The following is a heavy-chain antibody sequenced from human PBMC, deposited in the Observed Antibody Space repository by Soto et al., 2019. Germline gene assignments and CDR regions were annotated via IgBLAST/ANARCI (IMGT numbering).Heavy chain of an antibody. V-gene: IGHV2-5*02. J-gene: IGHJ4*02. Sequence: SGPTLVNPTQTLTLTCTFSGLSLSSSGVGVGWIRQPPGKALEWLALIYWDDDKRYSPSLQSRLTITKDTSKNQVFLIMTNMDPVDTATYYCXHTKGYCSSPKCKDAKGGFDYWGQGTLVTVS. CDR1: GLSLSSSGVG. CDR2: IYWDDDK. D-gene: IGHD2-2*01. CDR3: XHTKGYCSSPKCKDAKGGFDY.